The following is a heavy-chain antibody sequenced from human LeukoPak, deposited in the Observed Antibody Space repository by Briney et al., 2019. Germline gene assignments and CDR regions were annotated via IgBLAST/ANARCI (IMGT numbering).Heavy chain of an antibody. Sequence: GGSLRLSCAASGFTFRTYDMTWVRQAPGQGLQWVSLIWTSDTAFYADSVKGRVTIYRDNSANTLYLQMNSLGVEDTAVYYCATAHQFSFQARGQGTVVTVSS. V-gene: IGHV3-23*01. CDR2: LIWTSDTA. J-gene: IGHJ1*01. D-gene: IGHD2-2*01. CDR1: GFTFRTYD. CDR3: ATAHQFSFQA.